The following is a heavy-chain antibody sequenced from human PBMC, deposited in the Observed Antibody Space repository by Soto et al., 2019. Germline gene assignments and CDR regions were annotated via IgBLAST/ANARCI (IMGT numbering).Heavy chain of an antibody. Sequence: QVQLQESGPGLVKPSETLSLTCTVSGGSISSYYWSWIRQPPGKGLEWIGFTHYSGSTNYNPSLKSRVTLSVDTSKNQFSLHLSSVTAADTAVYYCARGGCSSCRFDPWGQGTVVIVSS. CDR1: GGSISSYY. CDR3: ARGGCSSCRFDP. J-gene: IGHJ5*02. V-gene: IGHV4-59*01. CDR2: THYSGST. D-gene: IGHD6-6*01.